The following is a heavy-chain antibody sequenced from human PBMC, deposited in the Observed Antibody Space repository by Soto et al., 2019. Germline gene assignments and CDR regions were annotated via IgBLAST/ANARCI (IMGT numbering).Heavy chain of an antibody. CDR3: ASGALVLGHFDH. CDR1: GFTFTNYS. Sequence: HPXGCLRVSFSASGFTFTNYSMGWVRQAPGKGLEWVSAISVSGSPTYYADSVKGRFTISRDDSKNTLYLQMNSLRAEDTAVYYCASGALVLGHFDHWGQGTLVTVSS. CDR2: ISVSGSPT. D-gene: IGHD2-8*02. V-gene: IGHV3-23*01. J-gene: IGHJ4*02.